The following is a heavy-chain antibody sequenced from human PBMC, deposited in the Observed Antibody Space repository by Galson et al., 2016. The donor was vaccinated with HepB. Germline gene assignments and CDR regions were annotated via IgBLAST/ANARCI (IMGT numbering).Heavy chain of an antibody. J-gene: IGHJ4*02. D-gene: IGHD1-1*01. CDR2: IWYDGRKK. V-gene: IGHV3-33*01. Sequence: SLRLSCAASGFTFSSYGMHWVRQAPGKGLEWVAVIWYDGRKKYYADSVKGRFTISRDNSKNMLYLEMNNLRDEDTAVYYCARDSGYNHFDYWGQGTLVTVSS. CDR1: GFTFSSYG. CDR3: ARDSGYNHFDY.